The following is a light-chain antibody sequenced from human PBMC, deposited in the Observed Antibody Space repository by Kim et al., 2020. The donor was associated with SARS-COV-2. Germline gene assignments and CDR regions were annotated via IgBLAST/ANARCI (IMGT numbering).Light chain of an antibody. CDR2: LVP. J-gene: IGLJ3*02. CDR3: GSYAGNNTRL. CDR1: GGDSGGYNY. Sequence: GQSVTISCTGTGGDSGGYNYVSWYQQHQGKAPKFVFLLVPYRPSALSDRFSGSKSGKTGSLTISGLQPDDEATYYCGSYAGNNTRLFGGGTQLTVL. V-gene: IGLV2-14*04.